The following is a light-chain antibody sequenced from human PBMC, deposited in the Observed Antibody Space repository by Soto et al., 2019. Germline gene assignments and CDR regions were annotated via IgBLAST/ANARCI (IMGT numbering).Light chain of an antibody. CDR3: LLDFRYFWA. CDR2: AAS. Sequence: MQLKKYPSSLYASVGDRVTITCRASQAIRTALGWYQQKPGKVPKLLIYAASILQSGVPSRFSGSGSGTDFTLTISSLQPEDFATYYCLLDFRYFWAFGQGTKVDIK. V-gene: IGKV1-6*01. J-gene: IGKJ1*01. CDR1: QAIRTA.